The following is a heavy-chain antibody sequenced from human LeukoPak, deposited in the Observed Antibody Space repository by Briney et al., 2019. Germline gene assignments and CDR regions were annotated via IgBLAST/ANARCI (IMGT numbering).Heavy chain of an antibody. CDR3: ARGGTAVIAPYAFDI. Sequence: SETLSLTCTVSGGSISSYYWSWLRQPPGKGLEWIGYIYYSGSTNCNPSVKSRVAMSVDTSKKQFSLKLSSLTAADTAVYYCARGGTAVIAPYAFDIWGQGTMVTVSS. CDR1: GGSISSYY. J-gene: IGHJ3*02. D-gene: IGHD4-23*01. V-gene: IGHV4-59*01. CDR2: IYYSGST.